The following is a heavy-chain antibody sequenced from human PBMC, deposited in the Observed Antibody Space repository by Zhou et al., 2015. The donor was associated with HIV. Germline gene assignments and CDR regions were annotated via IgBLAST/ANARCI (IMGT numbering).Heavy chain of an antibody. CDR3: AREGGIAHTAMKVDAFDI. Sequence: QVQLVQSGAEVKKPGSSVKVSCKASGGTFSSYAISWVRQAPGQGLEWMGGIIPIFGTANYAQKFQGRVTITADESTSTAYMELSSLRSEDTAVYYCAREGGIAHTAMKVDAFDIWGQGDNGHRLF. J-gene: IGHJ3*02. D-gene: IGHD5-18*01. V-gene: IGHV1-69*01. CDR2: IIPIFGTA. CDR1: GGTFSSYA.